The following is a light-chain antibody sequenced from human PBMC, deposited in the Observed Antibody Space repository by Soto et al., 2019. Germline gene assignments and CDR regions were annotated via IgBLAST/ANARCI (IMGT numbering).Light chain of an antibody. J-gene: IGKJ1*01. V-gene: IGKV1-39*01. Sequence: DIQLTQSPSSLSASVGDRVTLTCRASQTISKFLNWYQQKPGKAPKLLIYDASSLQSGAPSRFSGSGSGTDFTLTISSLQPEDFATYSCQQSFSTPWTFGQGTKVDIK. CDR3: QQSFSTPWT. CDR1: QTISKF. CDR2: DAS.